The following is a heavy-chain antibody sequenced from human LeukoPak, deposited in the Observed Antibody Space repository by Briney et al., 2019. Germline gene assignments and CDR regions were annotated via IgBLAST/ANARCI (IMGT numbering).Heavy chain of an antibody. D-gene: IGHD3-22*01. CDR2: ISGSGGST. V-gene: IGHV3-23*01. CDR1: GFTFSSYA. J-gene: IGHJ4*02. CDR3: AKDPHGYSSGYYYGDY. Sequence: GGSLRLSCAVSGFTFSSYAMSWVRQAPGKGLEWVSAISGSGGSTYYADSVKGRFTISRDNSKNTLYLQMNSLRAEDTAVYYCAKDPHGYSSGYYYGDYWGQGTLVTVSS.